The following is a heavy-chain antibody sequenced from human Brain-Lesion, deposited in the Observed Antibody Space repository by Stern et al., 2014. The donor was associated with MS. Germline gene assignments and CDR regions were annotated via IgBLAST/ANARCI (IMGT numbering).Heavy chain of an antibody. CDR1: GGSISSSSYY. Sequence: QVQLQESGPGLVKPSETLSLTCTVSGGSISSSSYYWGWIRQPPGKGLEWIGSIYYRGSTYYNPSLKSRVTLSMDTSKTQFSRRLSSVTAADTAVYFCAKLWLGELPESPFDYWGQGTLVTVSS. CDR3: AKLWLGELPESPFDY. V-gene: IGHV4-39*01. J-gene: IGHJ4*02. D-gene: IGHD3-10*01. CDR2: IYYRGST.